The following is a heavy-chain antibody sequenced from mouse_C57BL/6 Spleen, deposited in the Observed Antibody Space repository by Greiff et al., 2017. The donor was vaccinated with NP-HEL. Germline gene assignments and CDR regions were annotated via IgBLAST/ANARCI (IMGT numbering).Heavy chain of an antibody. CDR1: GYAFTNYL. Sequence: QVQLQQSGAELVRPGTSVKVSCKASGYAFTNYLIEWVKQRPGQGLEWIGVINPGSGGTNYNEKFKGKATLTADKSSSTAYMQLSSLTSEDSAVYFCARRGDYDYDEAMDYWGQGTSVTVSS. CDR2: INPGSGGT. CDR3: ARRGDYDYDEAMDY. V-gene: IGHV1-54*01. D-gene: IGHD2-4*01. J-gene: IGHJ4*01.